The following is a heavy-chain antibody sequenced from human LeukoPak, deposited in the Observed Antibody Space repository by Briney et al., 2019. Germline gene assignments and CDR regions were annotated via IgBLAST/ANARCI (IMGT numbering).Heavy chain of an antibody. V-gene: IGHV3-21*01. J-gene: IGHJ4*02. CDR2: ISGSSSYI. CDR3: ARSGLNRFDY. Sequence: GGSLRLSCAASGFTFSSYSMNWVRQAPGKGLEWVSCISGSSSYIYSADSVKGRFTISRHNAKNSLYLQMNSLRAEDTAVYYCARSGLNRFDYWGLGTLVTVSS. D-gene: IGHD2-15*01. CDR1: GFTFSSYS.